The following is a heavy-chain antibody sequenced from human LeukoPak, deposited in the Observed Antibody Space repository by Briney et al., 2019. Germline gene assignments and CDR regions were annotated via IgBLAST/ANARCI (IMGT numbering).Heavy chain of an antibody. CDR1: GFTFSSYA. D-gene: IGHD6-13*01. Sequence: GRSLRLSCAASGFTFSSYAMHWVRQAPGKGLEWVAVISYDGSNKYYADSVKGRFTISRDNSKNTLYLQMNSLRAEDTAVYYCARGAAAASGYWGQGTLVTVSS. J-gene: IGHJ4*02. CDR3: ARGAAAASGY. V-gene: IGHV3-30-3*01. CDR2: ISYDGSNK.